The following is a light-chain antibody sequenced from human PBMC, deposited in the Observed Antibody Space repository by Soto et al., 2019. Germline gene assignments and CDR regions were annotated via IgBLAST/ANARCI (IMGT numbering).Light chain of an antibody. Sequence: QSALTQPPSASGSPGQSVTISCTGTSSDVGNYNYVSWYQHHPGKSPRLLIYEVSKRPSGVPDRFSGSKSGNPASLTVSGLQAEDEADYSCSSYTGSTISTVVVGGVTKLTVL. CDR2: EVS. CDR1: SSDVGNYNY. V-gene: IGLV2-8*01. J-gene: IGLJ2*01. CDR3: SSYTGSTISTVV.